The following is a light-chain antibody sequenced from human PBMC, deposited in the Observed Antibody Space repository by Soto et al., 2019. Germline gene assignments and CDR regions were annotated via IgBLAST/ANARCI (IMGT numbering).Light chain of an antibody. CDR1: QSISSY. V-gene: IGKV1-39*01. Sequence: DIQMTQSPSSLSASVGDRLTVTCRASQSISSYLNWYQQKPGKAPKLLIYAASSLQSGVPSRFSGSGSGTDFTLTISSLLPEDFATYYCQQSYSTPITFGQGTRLEIK. CDR2: AAS. J-gene: IGKJ5*01. CDR3: QQSYSTPIT.